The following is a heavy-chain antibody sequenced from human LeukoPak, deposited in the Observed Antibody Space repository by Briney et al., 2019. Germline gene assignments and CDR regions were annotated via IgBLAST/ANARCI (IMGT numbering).Heavy chain of an antibody. V-gene: IGHV4-59*01. Sequence: SETLSLTCTVSGASISTDYCTWIRQPPGKGLEWIGYFSYSGSTNYNPSLKSRVTISVDKSKNQFSLNLSSVTAADTAVFYCARQRGGYVDYWGQGTLVTVSS. J-gene: IGHJ4*02. CDR1: GASISTDY. CDR3: ARQRGGYVDY. D-gene: IGHD2-15*01. CDR2: FSYSGST.